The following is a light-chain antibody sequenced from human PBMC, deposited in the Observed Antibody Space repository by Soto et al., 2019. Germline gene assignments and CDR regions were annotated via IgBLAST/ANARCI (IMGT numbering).Light chain of an antibody. CDR2: DVS. CDR1: SSDVGAYNY. CDR3: TSYTRSSTRV. J-gene: IGLJ3*02. Sequence: QSVLTQPASVSGSPGQSITISCTGTSSDVGAYNYVSWYQHHPGKVPKLMIYDVSNRPSGVSNRFSGSKSGNTASLTISGLQAEDEADYYCTSYTRSSTRVFGGGTKLTVL. V-gene: IGLV2-14*03.